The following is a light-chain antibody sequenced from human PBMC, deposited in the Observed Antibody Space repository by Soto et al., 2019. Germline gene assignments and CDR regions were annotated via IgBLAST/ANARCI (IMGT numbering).Light chain of an antibody. J-gene: IGLJ3*02. CDR3: SSYTSSGTLV. V-gene: IGLV2-14*01. CDR1: TSDVGGYNY. CDR2: EVR. Sequence: QSALTQPASVSGSPGQSITISCTGTTSDVGGYNYVSWHQQHPGRAPKLMIHEVRYRPSGVSNRFSGSKSGNTASLTISGLQAEDEADYYCSSYTSSGTLVFGGGTKLTVL.